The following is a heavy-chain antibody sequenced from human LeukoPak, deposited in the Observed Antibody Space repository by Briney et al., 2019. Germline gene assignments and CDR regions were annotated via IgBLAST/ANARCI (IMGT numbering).Heavy chain of an antibody. CDR2: LSYDGSNK. CDR1: GFTFSSYG. J-gene: IGHJ4*02. D-gene: IGHD4-23*01. V-gene: IGHV3-30*18. CDR3: AKRADYGGNSGQVVLHYFDD. Sequence: PGGSLRLSCVASGFTFSSYGMHWVRQAPGKGLEWVAVLSYDGSNKYYADSVKGRFTISRDNSKNTLYLQMNRLRAEDTAVYYCAKRADYGGNSGQVVLHYFDDWGQGTLVTVSS.